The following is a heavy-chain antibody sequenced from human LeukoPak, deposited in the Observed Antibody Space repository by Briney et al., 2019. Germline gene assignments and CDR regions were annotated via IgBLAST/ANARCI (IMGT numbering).Heavy chain of an antibody. V-gene: IGHV5-51*01. CDR2: IYPGDSDT. J-gene: IGHJ4*02. Sequence: GESLQISCRGSGYSFTSYWIGGVRQMPGKGLEWMGIIYPGDSDTRYSPSFQGQVTISAHKSISTPYLQWSSLKASDTAMYYCARLQGGSGSFPDYWGQGTLVAVSS. D-gene: IGHD3-10*01. CDR3: ARLQGGSGSFPDY. CDR1: GYSFTSYW.